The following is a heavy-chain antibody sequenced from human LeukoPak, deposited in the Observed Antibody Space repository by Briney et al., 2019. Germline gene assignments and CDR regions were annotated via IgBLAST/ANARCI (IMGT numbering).Heavy chain of an antibody. J-gene: IGHJ5*02. CDR3: ARDFGVVPAAIRVGRANWFDP. D-gene: IGHD2-2*01. CDR2: ISSSSSYT. CDR1: GFTFSDYY. V-gene: IGHV3-11*06. Sequence: GGSLRLSCAASGFTFSDYYMSWIRQAPGKGLEWVSYISSSSSYTNYADSVKGRFTISRDNAKNSLYLQMNSLRAEDTAVYYCARDFGVVPAAIRVGRANWFDPWGQGTLVTVSS.